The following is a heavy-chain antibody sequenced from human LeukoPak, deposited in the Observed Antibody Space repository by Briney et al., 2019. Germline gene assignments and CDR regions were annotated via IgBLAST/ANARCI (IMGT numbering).Heavy chain of an antibody. CDR3: ARDGRGGYLDS. V-gene: IGHV3-7*01. J-gene: IGHJ4*02. D-gene: IGHD2-15*01. CDR1: GFTYSSYW. Sequence: GGSLRLSCAASGFTYSSYWMSWVRQAPGKGPEWVANINQDGSGKYYVDSVKGRFTISRDNAKNSLYFQMNSLRAEDTAVYYCARDGRGGYLDSWGQGTLVTVSS. CDR2: INQDGSGK.